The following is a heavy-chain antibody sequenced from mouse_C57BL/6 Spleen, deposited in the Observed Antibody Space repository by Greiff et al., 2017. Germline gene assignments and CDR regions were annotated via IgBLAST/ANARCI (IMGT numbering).Heavy chain of an antibody. CDR1: GYTFTSYW. J-gene: IGHJ3*01. CDR3: ARGARSQATTY. D-gene: IGHD3-2*02. Sequence: VQLQQPGAELVRPGSSVKLSCKASGYTFTSYWMDWVKQRPGQGLEWIGNIYPSDSETHYNQKFKDKATLTVDKSSSTAYMQLSSLTSEDSAVYYCARGARSQATTYWGQGTLVTVSA. V-gene: IGHV1-61*01. CDR2: IYPSDSET.